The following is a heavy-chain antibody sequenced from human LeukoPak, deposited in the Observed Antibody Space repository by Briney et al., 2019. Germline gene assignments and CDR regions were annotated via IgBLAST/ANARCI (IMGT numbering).Heavy chain of an antibody. CDR2: ISASGSS. CDR3: ATEGGGPRWLDP. V-gene: IGHV4-4*07. CDR1: GGSVSSYY. Sequence: PSETLSLTCNVPGGSVSSYYWSWIRQPAGKGLEWIGRISASGSSNYNPSLRSRVIMSVDTPKNQFSLNLSSVTAADTAVYYCATEGGGPRWLDPWGQGTLVTVSS. J-gene: IGHJ5*02. D-gene: IGHD6-25*01.